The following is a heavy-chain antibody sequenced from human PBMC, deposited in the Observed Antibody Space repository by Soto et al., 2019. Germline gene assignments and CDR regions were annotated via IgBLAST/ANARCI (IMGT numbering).Heavy chain of an antibody. V-gene: IGHV3-9*01. Sequence: EVQLVESGGGLVQPGRSLRLSCAASGFTFDDYAMHWVRQAPGKGLEWVSGISWNSGSIGYADSVKGRFTISRDNAKNFLYLKMNRLRAEDTALYYCAKDISARSFQLSSSSCFDYWGQGTLVTVSS. CDR3: AKDISARSFQLSSSSCFDY. J-gene: IGHJ4*02. CDR2: ISWNSGSI. D-gene: IGHD6-6*01. CDR1: GFTFDDYA.